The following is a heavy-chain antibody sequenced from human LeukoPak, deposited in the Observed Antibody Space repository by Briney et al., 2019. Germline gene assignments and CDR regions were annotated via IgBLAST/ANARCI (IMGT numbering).Heavy chain of an antibody. CDR3: ARPVSGWDDAFDI. V-gene: IGHV1-18*01. CDR2: ISAYNGNT. J-gene: IGHJ3*02. Sequence: ASVTVSCKASVYTFTSYGISWVRQAPAQGLEWVGWISAYNGNTNYAQNLQDRVTITTDTSTTTAYMELRSLRLDDTPGYYCARPVSGWDDAFDIWGEGTMGTVSS. CDR1: VYTFTSYG. D-gene: IGHD6-19*01.